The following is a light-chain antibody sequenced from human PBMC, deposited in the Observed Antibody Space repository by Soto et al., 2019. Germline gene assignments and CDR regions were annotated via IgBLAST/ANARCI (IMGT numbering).Light chain of an antibody. Sequence: DVVMIHPPDPFALAPAEMVTSNCNSTKRVLYSYKSKNYFTWYQQKPGQSPQLLIYLASTRVSGVPDRFSGSGSGTYFTLTISSVQAEDVGVYYCQQDYSTPWTFGQGTKVDIK. V-gene: IGKV4-1*01. CDR3: QQDYSTPWT. J-gene: IGKJ1*01. CDR2: LAS. CDR1: KRVLYSYKSKNY.